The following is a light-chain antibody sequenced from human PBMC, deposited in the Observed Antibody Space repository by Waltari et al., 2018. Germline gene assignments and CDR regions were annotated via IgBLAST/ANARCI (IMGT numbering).Light chain of an antibody. CDR3: CSYAGIWV. CDR2: HVS. Sequence: QSALTQPRSVSGSPGQSVTLSCAGTVSDVGAFNSVSWYQQHPGKAPKLVIFHVSMRPSGVPDRFSGSKSGTSASLTVSGLQAEDEADYYCCSYAGIWVFGGGTKLTVL. V-gene: IGLV2-11*01. J-gene: IGLJ3*02. CDR1: VSDVGAFNS.